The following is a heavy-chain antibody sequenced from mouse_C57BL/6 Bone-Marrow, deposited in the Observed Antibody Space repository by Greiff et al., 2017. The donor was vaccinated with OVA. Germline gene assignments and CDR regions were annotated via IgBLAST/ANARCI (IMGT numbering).Heavy chain of an antibody. CDR3: AKRGAYDYDYAMDY. D-gene: IGHD2-4*01. J-gene: IGHJ4*01. Sequence: VQLQQSGAELARPGASVKLSCKASGYTFTSYGMSWVKQRPGQGLEWIGEIYPRSGDTNYNEKFKGKATLTAAKSSSTAYMELRSLTSEDSAVDFGAKRGAYDYDYAMDYWGQGTSVTVSS. CDR1: GYTFTSYG. CDR2: IYPRSGDT. V-gene: IGHV1-81*01.